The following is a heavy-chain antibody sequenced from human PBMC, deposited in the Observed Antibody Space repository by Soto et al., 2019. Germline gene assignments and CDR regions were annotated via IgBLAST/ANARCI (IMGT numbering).Heavy chain of an antibody. CDR3: ARGNPDIVLMVYTYRSYYLDY. V-gene: IGHV1-69*12. J-gene: IGHJ4*02. Sequence: QVQLMQSGAEVKKPGSSVKVSCKASGGTFSSYAISWVRQAPGQGLEWMGGIIPIFGTANYAQKFQGRVTITADEYTRAAYMELSSLRSEDTAVYYCARGNPDIVLMVYTYRSYYLDYWGQGTLVTVSS. CDR1: GGTFSSYA. D-gene: IGHD2-8*01. CDR2: IIPIFGTA.